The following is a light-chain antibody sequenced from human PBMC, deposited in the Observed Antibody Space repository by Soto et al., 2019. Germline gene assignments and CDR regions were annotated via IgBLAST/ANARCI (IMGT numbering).Light chain of an antibody. Sequence: QSALTQPASVSGSLGQSITISCTGTSIDVGGYNSVSWYQQHPGQAPKLLIYDVSHRPSGISYRFSGSKSGNTAFLNISGLQSEDEADYYCSSYTGSAALVIFGGGTKLTVL. CDR3: SSYTGSAALVI. J-gene: IGLJ2*01. CDR2: DVS. V-gene: IGLV2-14*03. CDR1: SIDVGGYNS.